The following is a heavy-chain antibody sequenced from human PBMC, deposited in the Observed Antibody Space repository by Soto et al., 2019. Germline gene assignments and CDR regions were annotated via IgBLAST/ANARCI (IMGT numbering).Heavy chain of an antibody. CDR1: GFTFSSYG. Sequence: VQLVESGGGVVQPGRSLRLSCAASGFTFSSYGMHWVRQAPGKGLEWVAVIWYDGSNKYYADSVKGRFTISRDNSKNTLYLQMNSLRAEDTAVYYSARGNIVVVPAAPQPLDYWGQGTLVTVSS. V-gene: IGHV3-33*01. D-gene: IGHD2-2*01. CDR2: IWYDGSNK. J-gene: IGHJ4*02. CDR3: ARGNIVVVPAAPQPLDY.